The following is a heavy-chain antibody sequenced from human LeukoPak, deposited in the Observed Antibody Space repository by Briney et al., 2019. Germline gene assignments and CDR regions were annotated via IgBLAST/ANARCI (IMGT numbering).Heavy chain of an antibody. CDR3: ATYYYDSSGYYYDY. V-gene: IGHV1-8*01. CDR1: GYTFTSYD. D-gene: IGHD3-22*01. CDR2: MNPNSGNT. J-gene: IGHJ4*02. Sequence: ASVKVSCKASGYTFTSYDINWVRPATGQGLEWMGWMNPNSGNTGYAQKFQGRVTMTRNTSISTAYMELSSLRSEDTAVYYCATYYYDSSGYYYDYWGQGTLVTVSS.